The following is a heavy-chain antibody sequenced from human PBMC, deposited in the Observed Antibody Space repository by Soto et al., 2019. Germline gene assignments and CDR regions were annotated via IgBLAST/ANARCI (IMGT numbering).Heavy chain of an antibody. D-gene: IGHD4-17*01. Sequence: EVQLVESGGDWVQPGGSLKLSCTGLGFNFSGSALHWVRQPSGKGLEWVGRIRGRAKKYATSYATSVRGRFSLSRDDSKNTAFLQMNSLRDGDTGVYFCCGRGGDSLQDIWGQGTLVTVSS. CDR3: CGRGGDSLQDI. CDR2: IRGRAKKYAT. V-gene: IGHV3-73*01. CDR1: GFNFSGSA. J-gene: IGHJ4*02.